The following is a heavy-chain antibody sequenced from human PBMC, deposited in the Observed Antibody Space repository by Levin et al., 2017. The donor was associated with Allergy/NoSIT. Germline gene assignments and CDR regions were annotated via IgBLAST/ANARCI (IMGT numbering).Heavy chain of an antibody. D-gene: IGHD5-24*01. CDR1: FFSLLPSS. CDR3: ARDGYNAIDS. CDR2: IYHNGDT. V-gene: IGHV4-59*12. Sequence: LFLSFFFSFFSLLPSSLSWIRQSPGKGLEWIGYIYHNGDTRYNPSLKSRVTISFSPSKNQFSLKLNSVTAADMAVYHCARDGYNAIDSWGQGTLVTVSS. J-gene: IGHJ4*02.